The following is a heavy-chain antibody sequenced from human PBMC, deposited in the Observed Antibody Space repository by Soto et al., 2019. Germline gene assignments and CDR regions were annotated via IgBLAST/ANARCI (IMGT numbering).Heavy chain of an antibody. CDR2: ISAYNGNT. J-gene: IGHJ5*02. CDR1: GYTFTSYG. D-gene: IGHD6-19*01. V-gene: IGHV1-18*01. CDR3: ARETSSGWYPSGWFDP. Sequence: QVQLVQSGAEVKKPGASVKVSCKASGYTFTSYGISWVRQAPGQGLEWMGWISAYNGNTNYAQKLQGRVTMTTDTSTSTAYMELRSLRSDDTAVYDCARETSSGWYPSGWFDPWGQGTLVTVSS.